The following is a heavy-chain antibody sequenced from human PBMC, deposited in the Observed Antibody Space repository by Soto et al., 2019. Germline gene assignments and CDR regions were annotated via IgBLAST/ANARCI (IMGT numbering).Heavy chain of an antibody. CDR3: ARTTWELGVRFDY. V-gene: IGHV3-11*01. CDR1: GFPFSDFY. Sequence: GGSLRLSCAASGFPFSDFYMTWIRRAPGRGLQCLSYISGRGGTIYYADSVKGRFTISRDNAKNSLDLQMDGLRGDDTGVYHCARTTWELGVRFDYWGQGALVTVSS. CDR2: ISGRGGTI. J-gene: IGHJ4*02. D-gene: IGHD1-26*01.